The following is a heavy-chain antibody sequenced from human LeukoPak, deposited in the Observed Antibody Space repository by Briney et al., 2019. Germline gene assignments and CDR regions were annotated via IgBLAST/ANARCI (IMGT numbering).Heavy chain of an antibody. CDR2: MNPNSGNT. Sequence: ASVKVSCKASGYTFTSYEINWVRQATGQGLEWMGWMNPNSGNTGYAQKFQGRVTMTRNTSISTAYMELSSLRSEDTAVYYCARGSKYDFWSGYYPSYYGMDVWGQGTTITVSS. D-gene: IGHD3-3*01. CDR3: ARGSKYDFWSGYYPSYYGMDV. J-gene: IGHJ6*02. CDR1: GYTFTSYE. V-gene: IGHV1-8*01.